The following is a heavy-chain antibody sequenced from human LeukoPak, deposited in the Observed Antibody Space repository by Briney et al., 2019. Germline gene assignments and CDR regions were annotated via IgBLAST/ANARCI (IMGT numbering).Heavy chain of an antibody. CDR2: IYWDDDK. J-gene: IGHJ4*02. Sequence: SGPTLVKPTQTVTLTCTFSGFSLRTTGVGVGWIRQPPGKALEWLALIYWDDDKRYSPSLKRRLTITKDTSKNQVVLTMTNMDPMDKAPYYGALSLNYYESSGYYSSFDYWGQGTLVTVSS. CDR3: ALSLNYYESSGYYSSFDY. CDR1: GFSLRTTGVG. V-gene: IGHV2-5*02. D-gene: IGHD3-22*01.